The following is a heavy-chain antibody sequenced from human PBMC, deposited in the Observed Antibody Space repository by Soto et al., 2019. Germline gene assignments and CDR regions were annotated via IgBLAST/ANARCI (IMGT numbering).Heavy chain of an antibody. CDR2: IVQDGRAI. Sequence: GGSLRLSCAASGFSSSDYWMSWVRQAPGRGLEWVAHIVQDGRAIYYVDSVRGRFTISRDSAGNSVFLEMHRLRVEDTAVYYCARGGELSLLPLDYWGLGTLVTVSS. D-gene: IGHD2-15*01. V-gene: IGHV3-7*03. CDR1: GFSSSDYW. J-gene: IGHJ4*02. CDR3: ARGGELSLLPLDY.